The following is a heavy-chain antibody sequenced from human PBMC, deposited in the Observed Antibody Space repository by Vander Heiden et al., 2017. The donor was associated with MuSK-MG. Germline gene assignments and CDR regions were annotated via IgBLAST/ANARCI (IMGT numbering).Heavy chain of an antibody. V-gene: IGHV3-21*01. Sequence: EVQLVESGGGLVKPGGSLRLSCAASGFTFSSYSMNGVRQAPGKGLEWVSSISSSSSYIYYADSVKGRFTISRDNAKNSLYLQMNSLRAEDTAVYYCARAGIGYCSSTSCYTNWFDPWGQGTLVTVSS. J-gene: IGHJ5*02. D-gene: IGHD2-2*02. CDR1: GFTFSSYS. CDR3: ARAGIGYCSSTSCYTNWFDP. CDR2: ISSSSSYI.